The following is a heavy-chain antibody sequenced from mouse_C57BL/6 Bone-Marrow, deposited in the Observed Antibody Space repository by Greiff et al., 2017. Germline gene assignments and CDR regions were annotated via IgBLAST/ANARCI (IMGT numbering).Heavy chain of an antibody. CDR2: IDPETGGT. Sequence: QMQLKESGAELVRPGASVTLSCKASGYTFTDYEMHWVKQTPVHGLEWIGAIDPETGGTAYNQKFKGKAILTADKSSSTAYMELRSLTSEDSAVYYCTRGATVVAVDYWGQGTTLTVSS. CDR1: GYTFTDYE. D-gene: IGHD1-1*01. CDR3: TRGATVVAVDY. V-gene: IGHV1-15*01. J-gene: IGHJ2*01.